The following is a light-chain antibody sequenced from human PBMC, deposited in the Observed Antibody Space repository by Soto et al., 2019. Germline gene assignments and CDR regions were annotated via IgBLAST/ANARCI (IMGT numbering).Light chain of an antibody. CDR3: QQYNTWSPLT. Sequence: EIVMTQSPATLSVSPGERATLSCRASQSVSNNLAWYQQKPGQAPRLLIYGASTRATGIPARFSGSGSGTEFTLPISSLQSEDVAVYYCQQYNTWSPLTFGGGTKVETK. CDR1: QSVSNN. V-gene: IGKV3-15*01. CDR2: GAS. J-gene: IGKJ4*01.